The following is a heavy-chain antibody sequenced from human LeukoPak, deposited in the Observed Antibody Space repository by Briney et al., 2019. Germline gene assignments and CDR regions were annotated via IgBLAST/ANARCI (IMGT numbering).Heavy chain of an antibody. D-gene: IGHD2-2*03. CDR2: INPNSGAT. J-gene: IGHJ1*01. Sequence: GASVKVSCKASGYTFIAYYMFWVRQAPGQGLEWMGWINPNSGATDHAQKFQGRVTMTRDTSINTSYMELTGLRSDDTAVYYCARDGYCSGTSCPFQHWGQGTLVTVSS. CDR1: GYTFIAYY. CDR3: ARDGYCSGTSCPFQH. V-gene: IGHV1-2*02.